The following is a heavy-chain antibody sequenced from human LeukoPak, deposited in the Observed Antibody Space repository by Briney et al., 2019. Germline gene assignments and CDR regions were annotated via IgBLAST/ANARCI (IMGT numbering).Heavy chain of an antibody. D-gene: IGHD2-15*01. V-gene: IGHV3-30*18. CDR1: GFTFSSYG. CDR2: ISYDGSNK. Sequence: GGSLRLSCAASGFTFSSYGMHWVRQAPGKGLEWVAVISYDGSNKYYADSVKGRFTISRDNSKNTLYLQMNSLRAEDTAVYYCAKVSGRSGYCSGGSCYEGSHDYWGQGTLVTVSS. CDR3: AKVSGRSGYCSGGSCYEGSHDY. J-gene: IGHJ4*02.